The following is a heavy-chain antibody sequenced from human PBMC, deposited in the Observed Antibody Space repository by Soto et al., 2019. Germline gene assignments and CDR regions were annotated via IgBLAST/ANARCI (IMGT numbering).Heavy chain of an antibody. V-gene: IGHV3-21*01. CDR1: GFTFSSYS. J-gene: IGHJ3*02. Sequence: EVQLVESGGGLVKPGGSLRLSCAASGFTFSSYSMNWVRQAPGKGLEWVSSISRTSSYIYYADSVKGRFTISRDNAKNSLYLQMNSLRVEDTAVFYCARDPTSVTHAFDIWGQGTMVTVSS. CDR2: ISRTSSYI. D-gene: IGHD4-17*01. CDR3: ARDPTSVTHAFDI.